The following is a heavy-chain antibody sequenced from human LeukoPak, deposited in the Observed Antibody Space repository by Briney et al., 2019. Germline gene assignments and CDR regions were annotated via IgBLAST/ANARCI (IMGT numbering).Heavy chain of an antibody. V-gene: IGHV1-2*02. CDR2: INPNSGST. CDR1: GYTFTGYY. CDR3: ARFSVLALYDFWSGYSVFDY. Sequence: ASVKVSCKASGYTFTGYYMHWVRQAPGQGLEWMGWINPNSGSTNYAQKFQGRVTMTRDTSISTAYMELSRLRSDDTAVYYCARFSVLALYDFWSGYSVFDYWGQGTLVTVSS. J-gene: IGHJ4*02. D-gene: IGHD3-3*01.